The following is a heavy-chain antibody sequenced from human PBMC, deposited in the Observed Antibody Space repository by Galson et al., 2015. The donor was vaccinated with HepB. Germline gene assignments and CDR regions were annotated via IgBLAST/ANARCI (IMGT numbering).Heavy chain of an antibody. Sequence: SLRLSCAASGFTFSIYAMHWVRQAPGKGLEWVAVISYDGSNKYYADSVKGRFTISRDNSKNTLYLQMNSLRAEDTAVYYCARVSSFWSGSGSYAFDIWGQGTMVTVSS. J-gene: IGHJ3*02. CDR2: ISYDGSNK. V-gene: IGHV3-30*04. D-gene: IGHD3-10*01. CDR3: ARVSSFWSGSGSYAFDI. CDR1: GFTFSIYA.